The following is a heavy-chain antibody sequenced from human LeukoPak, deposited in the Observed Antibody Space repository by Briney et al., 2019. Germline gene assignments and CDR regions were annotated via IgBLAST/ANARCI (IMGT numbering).Heavy chain of an antibody. CDR3: ARDLGGHLDYFDY. CDR2: INPSGGST. Sequence: ASVKVSCKASGYTFTSYYMHWVRQAPGQGLEWMGIINPSGGSTSYAQKFQGRVTMTRDMSTSTVYMELSSLRSEDMAVYYCARDLGGHLDYFDYWGQGTLVTVSS. D-gene: IGHD3-10*01. V-gene: IGHV1-46*01. CDR1: GYTFTSYY. J-gene: IGHJ4*02.